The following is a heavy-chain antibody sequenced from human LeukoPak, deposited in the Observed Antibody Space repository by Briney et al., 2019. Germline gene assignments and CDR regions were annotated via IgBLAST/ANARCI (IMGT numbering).Heavy chain of an antibody. D-gene: IGHD4-17*01. CDR2: IWYDGSNK. V-gene: IGHV3-33*01. Sequence: GGSLRLSCAASGFTFSSYGMHWVRQAPGKGLEWVALIWYDGSNKYYADSVKGRFTISRDNSKNTLYLQMNSLRAEDTAGYYCARSPNYGDYSSVDYWGQGTLVTVSS. CDR3: ARSPNYGDYSSVDY. CDR1: GFTFSSYG. J-gene: IGHJ4*02.